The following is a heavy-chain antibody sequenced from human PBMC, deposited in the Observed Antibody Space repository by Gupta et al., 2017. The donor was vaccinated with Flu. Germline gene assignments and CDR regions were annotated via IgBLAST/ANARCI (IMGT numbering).Heavy chain of an antibody. CDR3: TTTDSGSLDNWFDP. J-gene: IGHJ5*02. Sequence: EVQLVESRGGLVTPGGSLRLSSAASGFTFSNAWMSWVRQAAGKGLEWVGRIKSKTDGGTTDYAAPVKGRFTISRDDSKNTLYLQMKRMKTEDTAVYYCTTTDSGSLDNWFDPWGQGTLVTVYS. D-gene: IGHD1-26*01. V-gene: IGHV3-15*01. CDR1: GFTFSNAW. CDR2: IKSKTDGGTT.